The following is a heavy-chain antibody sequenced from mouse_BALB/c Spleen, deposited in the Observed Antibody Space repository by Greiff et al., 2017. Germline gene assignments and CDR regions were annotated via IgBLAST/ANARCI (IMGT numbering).Heavy chain of an antibody. J-gene: IGHJ3*01. CDR1: GFTFSSYA. V-gene: IGHV5-6-5*01. D-gene: IGHD1-1*01. Sequence: DVHLVESGGGLVKPGGSLKLSCAASGFTFSSYAMSWVRQTPEKRLEWVASISSGGSTYYPDSVKGRFTISRDNARNILYLQMSSLRSEDTAMYYCARAYGSSAWFAYWGQGTLVTVSA. CDR3: ARAYGSSAWFAY. CDR2: ISSGGST.